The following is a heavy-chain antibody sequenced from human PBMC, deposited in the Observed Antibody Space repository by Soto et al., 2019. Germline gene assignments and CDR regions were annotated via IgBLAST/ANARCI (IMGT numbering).Heavy chain of an antibody. J-gene: IGHJ6*02. CDR1: GFTFSSYA. Sequence: QVQLVESGGGVVQPGRSLRLSCAASGFTFSSYAMHWVRQAPGKGLEWVAVISCDGSNKYYADSVKGRFTISRDNSKNTLYLQMNSLRAEDTAVYYCARYGGEYNCNYVAYYYCMDVWGQGTTVTVSS. D-gene: IGHD1-7*01. CDR3: ARYGGEYNCNYVAYYYCMDV. V-gene: IGHV3-30-3*01. CDR2: ISCDGSNK.